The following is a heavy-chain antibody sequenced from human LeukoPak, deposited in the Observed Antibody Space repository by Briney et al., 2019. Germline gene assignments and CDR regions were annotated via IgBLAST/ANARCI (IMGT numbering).Heavy chain of an antibody. CDR3: MIGSSGSYYSGY. CDR2: ISSSRSYI. Sequence: GGSLRLSCAASGFTFSSYSMNWVRQAPGKGLEWVSFISSSRSYIYYADSVKGRFTISRDNAKNSLDLQMNSLRAEDTAVYYCMIGSSGSYYSGYWGQGTLVTVSS. D-gene: IGHD3-22*01. CDR1: GFTFSSYS. V-gene: IGHV3-21*01. J-gene: IGHJ4*02.